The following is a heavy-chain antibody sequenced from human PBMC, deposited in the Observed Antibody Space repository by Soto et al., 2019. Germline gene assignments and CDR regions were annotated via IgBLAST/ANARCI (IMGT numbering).Heavy chain of an antibody. D-gene: IGHD6-13*01. J-gene: IGHJ6*02. Sequence: GGSLRLSCAASGFTFSSYWMHWVRQAPGKGLVWVSRINSDGSSTSYAESVKGRFTISRDNAKNTLYLQMNSLRAEDTAVYYCARGGSGSSWYRDYYYYGIDVWGQGTTVTVSS. V-gene: IGHV3-74*01. CDR2: INSDGSST. CDR3: ARGGSGSSWYRDYYYYGIDV. CDR1: GFTFSSYW.